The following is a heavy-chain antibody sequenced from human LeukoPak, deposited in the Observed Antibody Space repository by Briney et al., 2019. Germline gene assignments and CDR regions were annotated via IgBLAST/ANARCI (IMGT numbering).Heavy chain of an antibody. CDR2: IRYDGNNK. CDR1: GFTFSSYG. CDR3: AKGPITIFGVLHFDY. J-gene: IGHJ4*02. Sequence: SGGSLRLSCAASGFTFSSYGMHWVRQAPGKGLEWVAFIRYDGNNKYYADSVKGRFTISRDNSKNTLYLQMNSLRAEDTAAYYCAKGPITIFGVLHFDYWGQGTLVTVSS. V-gene: IGHV3-30*02. D-gene: IGHD3-3*01.